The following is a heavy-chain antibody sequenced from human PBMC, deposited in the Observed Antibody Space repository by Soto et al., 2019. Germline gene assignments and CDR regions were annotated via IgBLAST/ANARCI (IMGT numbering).Heavy chain of an antibody. CDR2: IRGFSPYT. J-gene: IGHJ6*02. CDR3: ARDRGYDAHDYYYNAMDV. CDR1: GFTFRTYT. Sequence: GGSLRLSCISSGFTFRTYTMNWVRQAPGKGLEWVSGIRGFSPYTFYAESVRGRFTISRDNAKNSLFLQMDSLRAEDTTVYYCARDRGYDAHDYYYNAMDVWGQGTTVTVSS. V-gene: IGHV3-21*01. D-gene: IGHD3-10*01.